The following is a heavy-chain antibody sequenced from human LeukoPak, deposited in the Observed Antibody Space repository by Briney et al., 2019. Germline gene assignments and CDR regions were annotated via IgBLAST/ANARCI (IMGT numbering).Heavy chain of an antibody. CDR2: IWYDGSNK. J-gene: IGHJ4*02. V-gene: IGHV3-33*01. Sequence: GGSLRLSCAASGFTFSSYGMHWVRQAPGKGLEWVAVIWYDGSNKYYADSVKGRFTISRDNSKNTLYLQMNSLRAEDTAVYYCARDPGMVRGLPFDYWGQGTLVTVSS. D-gene: IGHD3-10*01. CDR3: ARDPGMVRGLPFDY. CDR1: GFTFSSYG.